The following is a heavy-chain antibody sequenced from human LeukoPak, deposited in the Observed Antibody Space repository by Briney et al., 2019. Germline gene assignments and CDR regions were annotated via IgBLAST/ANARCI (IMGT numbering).Heavy chain of an antibody. Sequence: PSETLSLTCSVSGGSIGVYYWYWIRQPAGKGLEWIGRMYSGGTSHYNPSLTSRVTMSVDTSKNQFSLKLNSVTAADTAVYYCARGTTNYYYYYMDVWGKGTTVTVSS. CDR1: GGSIGVYY. CDR3: ARGTTNYYYYYMDV. J-gene: IGHJ6*03. CDR2: MYSGGTS. V-gene: IGHV4-4*07. D-gene: IGHD1-14*01.